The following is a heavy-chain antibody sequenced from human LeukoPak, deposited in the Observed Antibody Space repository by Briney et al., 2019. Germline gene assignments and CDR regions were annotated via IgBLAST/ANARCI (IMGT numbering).Heavy chain of an antibody. D-gene: IGHD6-13*01. CDR1: GYTFTSYG. V-gene: IGHV1-18*01. J-gene: IGHJ4*02. Sequence: ASVKVSCKASGYTFTSYGISWVRQAPGQELEWMGWISAYNGNTNYAQKLQGRVTMTTDTSTSTAYMELRSLRSDDTAVYYCARVTAGYSSIWYAEMYYFDYWGQGTLVTVSS. CDR3: ARVTAGYSSIWYAEMYYFDY. CDR2: ISAYNGNT.